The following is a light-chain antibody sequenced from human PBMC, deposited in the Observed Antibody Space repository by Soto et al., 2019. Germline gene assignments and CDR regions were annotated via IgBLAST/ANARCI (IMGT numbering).Light chain of an antibody. CDR1: QSISSW. Sequence: DIQMTQSPSTLSESVGDRVTITCRASQSISSWVAWYQQKPGKAPKLLIYKSSSLESGGPSRFSGSGSGTAFTLTISSLQPDDFASYYCQQYNSAPWTFGQGTKVEIK. J-gene: IGKJ1*01. CDR2: KSS. V-gene: IGKV1-5*03. CDR3: QQYNSAPWT.